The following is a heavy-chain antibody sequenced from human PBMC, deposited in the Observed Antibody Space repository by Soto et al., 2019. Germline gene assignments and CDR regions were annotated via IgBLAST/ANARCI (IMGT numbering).Heavy chain of an antibody. CDR3: AKDRYGYYYYGMDV. CDR2: ISYDGSNK. V-gene: IGHV3-30*18. Sequence: GGSLRLSCAASGFTFSSYGMHWVRQAPGKGLEWVAVISYDGSNKYYADSVKGRFTISRDNSKNTLYLQMNSLRAEDTAVYYCAKDRYGYYYYGMDVWGQGTTVTVSS. D-gene: IGHD4-17*01. J-gene: IGHJ6*02. CDR1: GFTFSSYG.